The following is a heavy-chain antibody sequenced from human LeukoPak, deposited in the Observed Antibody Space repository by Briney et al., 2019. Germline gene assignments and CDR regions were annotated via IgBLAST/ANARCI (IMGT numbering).Heavy chain of an antibody. Sequence: GGSLRLSCAASGFTFDDYAMHWVRQAPGKGLAWVSGITWNSGSIGYADSVKGRFTISRDNAKNSLYLQMNSLRAEDTALYYCAKDIGGSYYYYYGMDVWGQGTTVTVSS. CDR2: ITWNSGSI. CDR1: GFTFDDYA. D-gene: IGHD1-26*01. V-gene: IGHV3-9*01. CDR3: AKDIGGSYYYYYGMDV. J-gene: IGHJ6*02.